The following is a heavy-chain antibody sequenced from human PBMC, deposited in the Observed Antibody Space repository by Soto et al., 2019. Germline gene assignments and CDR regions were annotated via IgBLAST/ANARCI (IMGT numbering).Heavy chain of an antibody. Sequence: QVQLQQWGAGLLKPSETLSLTCAVYGGSFSGYYWSWIRQPPGKGLEWIGEINHSGSTNYNPSLKSRVTISVDPSKNQFSLKLSSVTAADTAVYYCARDLHCSSTRCPSEPWGQGTLVTVSS. J-gene: IGHJ5*02. V-gene: IGHV4-34*01. D-gene: IGHD2-2*01. CDR1: GGSFSGYY. CDR2: INHSGST. CDR3: ARDLHCSSTRCPSEP.